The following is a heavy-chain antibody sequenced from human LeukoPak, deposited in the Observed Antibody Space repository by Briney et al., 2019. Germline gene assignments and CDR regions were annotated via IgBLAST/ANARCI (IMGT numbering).Heavy chain of an antibody. V-gene: IGHV3-64*01. Sequence: GGSLRLSCAASGFTFNSYAMHWVRQAPGKGLEYVSAITSNGGNTYYANSVKGRFTISRDDSKNTLYLQMGSLRPEDMAVYYCARDSVAGTTLYYFDYWGQGTLVTVSS. J-gene: IGHJ4*02. CDR3: ARDSVAGTTLYYFDY. CDR2: ITSNGGNT. D-gene: IGHD6-19*01. CDR1: GFTFNSYA.